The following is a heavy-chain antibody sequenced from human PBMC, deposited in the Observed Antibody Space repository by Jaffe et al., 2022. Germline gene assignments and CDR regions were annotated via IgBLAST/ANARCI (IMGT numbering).Heavy chain of an antibody. V-gene: IGHV4-59*01. D-gene: IGHD3-10*01. CDR1: GGSISNYY. J-gene: IGHJ4*02. CDR3: ARTIPMIRGHFDY. CDR2: IFYSGTT. Sequence: QVQLQESGPGLVKPSETLSLTCTVSGGSISNYYWSWIRQPPGKGLEWIGYIFYSGTTNYNPSLKSRVTISVDTSKNQFSLKLTSVTAADTAVYYCARTIPMIRGHFDYWGQGALVTVSS.